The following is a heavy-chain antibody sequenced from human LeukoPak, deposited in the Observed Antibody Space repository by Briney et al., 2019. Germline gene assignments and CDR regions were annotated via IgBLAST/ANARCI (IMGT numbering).Heavy chain of an antibody. Sequence: GGSLRLSCAASGFTFSSYGMSWVRQAPGKGLEWVSAISGSGGSTYYADSVKGRFTISRDNSKNTLYLQMGSLRAEDMAVYYCARLIAAAGPHWGQGTLVTVSS. V-gene: IGHV3-23*01. CDR2: ISGSGGST. J-gene: IGHJ4*02. CDR1: GFTFSSYG. CDR3: ARLIAAAGPH. D-gene: IGHD6-13*01.